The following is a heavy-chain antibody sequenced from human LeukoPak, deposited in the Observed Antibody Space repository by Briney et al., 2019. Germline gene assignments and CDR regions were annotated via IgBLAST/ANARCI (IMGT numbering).Heavy chain of an antibody. D-gene: IGHD2-2*01. CDR3: ARALYCSSTSCNVPDYYYYYMDV. Sequence: SETLSLACTVSGGSISSGDYYWSWIRQPPGKGLEWIGYIYYGGSTNYNPSLKSRVTISVDTSKNQFSLKLSSVTAADTAVYYCARALYCSSTSCNVPDYYYYYMDVWGKGTTVTVSS. V-gene: IGHV4-61*08. CDR1: GGSISSGDYY. CDR2: IYYGGST. J-gene: IGHJ6*03.